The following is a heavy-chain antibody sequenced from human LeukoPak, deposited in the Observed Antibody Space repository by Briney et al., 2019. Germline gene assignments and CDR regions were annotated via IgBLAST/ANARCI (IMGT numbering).Heavy chain of an antibody. D-gene: IGHD5-18*01. CDR3: VRLRYTYGKNFDC. V-gene: IGHV3-7*01. Sequence: GGSLRLSCAASGFTFKGYWMSWVRQAQGKVLEWVANIQQDGSEKKYVDSVKGRFTISRDNAKNSLYLQMDSLRAEDTAVYYCVRLRYTYGKNFDCWGQGTLVTVSS. CDR1: GFTFKGYW. CDR2: IQQDGSEK. J-gene: IGHJ4*02.